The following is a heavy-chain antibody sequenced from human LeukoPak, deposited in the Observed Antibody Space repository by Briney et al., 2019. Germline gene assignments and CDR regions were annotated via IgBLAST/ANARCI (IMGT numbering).Heavy chain of an antibody. CDR1: GFIFSSYS. V-gene: IGHV3-21*01. Sequence: GGSLRLSCAASGFIFSSYSMNWVRQAPGKGLEWVSSISRTTNYTYYTDSVKGRFTISRDNAKNSLYLQMNSLTAEDTAVYYCTRVSYADGGYFDYWGQGTLVTVSS. CDR2: ISRTTNYT. J-gene: IGHJ4*02. D-gene: IGHD3-16*01. CDR3: TRVSYADGGYFDY.